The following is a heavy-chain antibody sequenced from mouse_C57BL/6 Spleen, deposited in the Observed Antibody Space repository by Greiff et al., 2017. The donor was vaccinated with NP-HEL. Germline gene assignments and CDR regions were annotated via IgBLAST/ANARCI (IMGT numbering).Heavy chain of an antibody. V-gene: IGHV1-43*01. CDR1: GYSFTGYY. CDR3: ARWDITTGSSWYFDV. Sequence: EVQLQQSGPELVKPGASVKISCKASGYSFTGYYMHWVKQSSEKSLEWIGEINPSTGGTSYNQKFKGKATLTVDKSSSTAYMQLKSLTSEDSAVYYCARWDITTGSSWYFDVWGTGTTVTVSS. J-gene: IGHJ1*03. CDR2: INPSTGGT. D-gene: IGHD1-2*01.